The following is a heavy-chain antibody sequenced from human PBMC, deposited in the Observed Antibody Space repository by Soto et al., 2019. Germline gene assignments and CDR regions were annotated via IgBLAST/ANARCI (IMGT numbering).Heavy chain of an antibody. J-gene: IGHJ4*02. CDR1: GFTFSSYA. D-gene: IGHD3-3*01. V-gene: IGHV3-23*01. CDR3: AKPSYDFWSGYYIEPPDY. CDR2: ISGSGGST. Sequence: GGSLRLSCAASGFTFSSYAMSWVRQAPGKGLEWVSAISGSGGSTYYADSVKGRFTISRDNSKNTLYLQMNSLRAEDTAVYYCAKPSYDFWSGYYIEPPDYWGQGTLVTVSS.